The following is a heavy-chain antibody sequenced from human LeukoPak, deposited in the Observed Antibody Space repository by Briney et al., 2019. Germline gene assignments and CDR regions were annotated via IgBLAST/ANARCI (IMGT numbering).Heavy chain of an antibody. V-gene: IGHV3-74*01. CDR2: INTDGSST. CDR1: GLTFSSYW. Sequence: GGSLRLSCAASGLTFSSYWMYWVRQAPGKGLVWVSRINTDGSSTSYADSVKGRFTISRDNAKNTLYLQMNSLRAEDTAVYYCARDRYSSSWYWFDPWGQGTLVTVSS. J-gene: IGHJ5*02. CDR3: ARDRYSSSWYWFDP. D-gene: IGHD6-13*01.